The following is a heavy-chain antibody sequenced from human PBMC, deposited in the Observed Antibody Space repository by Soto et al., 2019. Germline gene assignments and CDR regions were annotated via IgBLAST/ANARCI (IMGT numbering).Heavy chain of an antibody. CDR3: AHSRPEAAAGTGFYYYGMDV. V-gene: IGHV2-5*02. D-gene: IGHD6-13*01. CDR2: IYWDDDK. Sequence: QITLKESGPTLVKPTQTLTLTCTFSGFSLSTSGVGVGWIRQPPGKALEWLALIYWDDDKRYSPSLKSRLTSTKDTPKNQVVLTMTNMDPVDTATYYCAHSRPEAAAGTGFYYYGMDVWGQGTTVTVSS. CDR1: GFSLSTSGVG. J-gene: IGHJ6*02.